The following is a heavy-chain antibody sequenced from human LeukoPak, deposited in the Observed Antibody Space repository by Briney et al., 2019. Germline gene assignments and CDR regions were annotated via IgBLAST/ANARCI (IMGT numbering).Heavy chain of an antibody. V-gene: IGHV1-2*02. Sequence: ASVKVSCKASGYTFTGYYMHWVRQAPGQGLEWMGWINPNSGGTNYAQKFQGRVTMTRDTSISTAYMELSRPRSDDTAVYYCARIDYYGSGSYFDPGDYWGEGTLVTVSS. J-gene: IGHJ4*02. CDR2: INPNSGGT. D-gene: IGHD3-10*01. CDR3: ARIDYYGSGSYFDPGDY. CDR1: GYTFTGYY.